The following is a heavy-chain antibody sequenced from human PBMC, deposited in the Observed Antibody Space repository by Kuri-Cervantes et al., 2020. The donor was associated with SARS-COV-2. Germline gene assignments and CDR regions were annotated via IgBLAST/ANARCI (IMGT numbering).Heavy chain of an antibody. CDR1: GYTFTGYY. J-gene: IGHJ4*02. CDR2: INPNSGGT. D-gene: IGHD3-3*01. CDR3: ASTVAFWSGYYDY. Sequence: ASVKVSCKASGYTFTGYYMHWVRQAPGQGLEWMGWINPNSGGTNYAQKFQGWVTMTRDTSISTVYMELSRLRSDDTAVYYCASTVAFWSGYYDYWGQGTLVT. V-gene: IGHV1-2*04.